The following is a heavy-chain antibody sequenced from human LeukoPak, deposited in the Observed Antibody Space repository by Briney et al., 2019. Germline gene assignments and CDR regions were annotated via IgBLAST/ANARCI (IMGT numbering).Heavy chain of an antibody. CDR3: AKGSSSSWPIDYMDV. D-gene: IGHD6-13*01. CDR1: GFTVSSND. J-gene: IGHJ6*03. Sequence: GGSLRLSCVASGFTVSSNDMSWVRQAPGKGLEWVSVISSFDTTFYADSVKGRFTIPRDNSKNTLYLQMNSLRAEDTAVYYCAKGSSSSWPIDYMDVWGKGTTVTVSS. V-gene: IGHV3-66*01. CDR2: ISSFDTT.